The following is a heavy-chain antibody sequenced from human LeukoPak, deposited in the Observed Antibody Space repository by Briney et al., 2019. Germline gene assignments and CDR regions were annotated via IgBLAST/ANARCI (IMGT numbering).Heavy chain of an antibody. V-gene: IGHV4-30-2*01. Sequence: SQALSLTCAVSGGSISSGGYSWSWIRQPPGKGLEWIGYIYHSGSTYYNPSLKSRVTISVDTSKNQFSLKLSSVTAADTAVYYCARSPTTGPDDYWGQGTLVTVSS. CDR2: IYHSGST. D-gene: IGHD3-9*01. J-gene: IGHJ4*02. CDR3: ARSPTTGPDDY. CDR1: GGSISSGGYS.